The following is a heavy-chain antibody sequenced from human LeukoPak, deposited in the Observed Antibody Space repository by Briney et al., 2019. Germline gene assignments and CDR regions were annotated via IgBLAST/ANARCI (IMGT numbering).Heavy chain of an antibody. CDR3: ARADNWGSFDY. J-gene: IGHJ4*02. CDR1: GGSISSYY. D-gene: IGHD7-27*01. CDR2: IYYSGST. Sequence: SETLSLTCTVSGGSISSYYWSWIRQPPGKGLEWIGYIYYSGSTNYNPSLKSRVTISVDTSKNQFSLKLSSVTAADTAVYYCARADNWGSFDYWGQGTLVTVSS. V-gene: IGHV4-59*01.